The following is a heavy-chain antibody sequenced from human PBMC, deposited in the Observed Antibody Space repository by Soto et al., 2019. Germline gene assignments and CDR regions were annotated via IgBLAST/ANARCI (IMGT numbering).Heavy chain of an antibody. D-gene: IGHD2-8*01. V-gene: IGHV4-39*07. Sequence: SETLSLTCTVSGGSISSGGYYWSWVRQPPGKGLEWIGEIYHSGNTYYKPSLKSRVTISVDRSKSQFSLRLTSVTAADTAVYYCARNGGRFFDYWGPGTLVTVSS. CDR1: GGSISSGGYY. CDR2: IYHSGNT. CDR3: ARNGGRFFDY. J-gene: IGHJ4*02.